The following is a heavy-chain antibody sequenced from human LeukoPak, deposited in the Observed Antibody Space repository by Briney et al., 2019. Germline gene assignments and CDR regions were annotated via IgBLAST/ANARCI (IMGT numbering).Heavy chain of an antibody. CDR3: AQEEEYIYGLLEN. J-gene: IGHJ4*02. Sequence: PGGSLRLSCAASGFTFSNYGMSWVRQAPGKGLEWVSAISGSGGTTYYADSVKGRFTVSRDTSKNTLYLHMNSLSAEDTAVYYCAQEEEYIYGLLENWGQGTLVTVSS. CDR2: ISGSGGTT. D-gene: IGHD5-18*01. CDR1: GFTFSNYG. V-gene: IGHV3-23*01.